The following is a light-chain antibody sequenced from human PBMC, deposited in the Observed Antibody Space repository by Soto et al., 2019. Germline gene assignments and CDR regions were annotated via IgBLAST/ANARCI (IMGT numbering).Light chain of an antibody. CDR3: SSYTRSSTLVV. Sequence: QSALTQPASVSGSPGQSITISGTGTSIDVDNYNYVSWYQQHPGKAPKLMIYDVRNRPSGVANRFSGSKSGNTASLTISGLQAEDEADYYGSSYTRSSTLVVFGGGTKLTVL. J-gene: IGLJ2*01. CDR1: SIDVDNYNY. V-gene: IGLV2-14*03. CDR2: DVR.